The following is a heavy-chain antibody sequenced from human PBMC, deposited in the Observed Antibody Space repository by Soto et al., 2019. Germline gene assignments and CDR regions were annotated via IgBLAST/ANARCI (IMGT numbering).Heavy chain of an antibody. J-gene: IGHJ4*02. CDR3: AANSGNTYGPLDY. Sequence: QVQLQESGPGLVKPSVTLSLTCAVSRGSISSSNWWTWVRQSPGKGLEWIGEIYHSGSSNYNPSLQCRRTISVDKAKHQFSRKLRSVTAADTAVYYRAANSGNTYGPLDYCGQGTLVTVSS. CDR2: IYHSGSS. D-gene: IGHD3-10*01. CDR1: RGSISSSNW. V-gene: IGHV4-4*02.